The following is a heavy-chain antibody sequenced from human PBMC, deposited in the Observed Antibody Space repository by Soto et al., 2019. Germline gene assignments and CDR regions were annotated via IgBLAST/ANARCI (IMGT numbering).Heavy chain of an antibody. Sequence: EVQLVESGGGVVQPGRSLRPSCTGSGFTFDDYAMYLVRQRPGAGLEWVAGISWSSGNIAHADSVKGRFTVSRDNDMSSLYLQRNSLRVEETAMYYCARWGSGALTAAAGRTNWFDPWGQVTLVIVSS. CDR3: ARWGSGALTAAAGRTNWFDP. CDR2: ISWSSGNI. J-gene: IGHJ5*02. D-gene: IGHD6-13*01. V-gene: IGHV3-9*01. CDR1: GFTFDDYA.